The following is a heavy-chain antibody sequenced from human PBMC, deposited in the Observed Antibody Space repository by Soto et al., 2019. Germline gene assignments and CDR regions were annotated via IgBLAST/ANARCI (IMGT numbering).Heavy chain of an antibody. V-gene: IGHV4-4*02. CDR1: GGSVSSSNC. J-gene: IGHJ5*02. CDR2: IYLSGST. Sequence: RSLTCIVSGGSVSSSNCWSWVRQPPGKGLEWIGEIYLSGSTTYNPSLKSRATISVDKSENQFSLRLKSVTAADTAVYYCASVGSDYDNSGYYLPWGPGTLVTVSS. D-gene: IGHD3-22*01. CDR3: ASVGSDYDNSGYYLP.